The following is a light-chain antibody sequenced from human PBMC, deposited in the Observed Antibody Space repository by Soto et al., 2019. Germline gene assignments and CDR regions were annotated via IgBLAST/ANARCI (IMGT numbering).Light chain of an antibody. Sequence: DIVMTQSPLSLPVTPGEPASISCRSSQSLLHSNGYNYLDWYLQKPGQSPQLLIYLGSNRASGVPDWFSGSGSGTDFTLKISRVEAEDVGVYYCMQALQTPCTFGGGTKVEIK. CDR1: QSLLHSNGYNY. CDR3: MQALQTPCT. J-gene: IGKJ4*01. CDR2: LGS. V-gene: IGKV2-28*01.